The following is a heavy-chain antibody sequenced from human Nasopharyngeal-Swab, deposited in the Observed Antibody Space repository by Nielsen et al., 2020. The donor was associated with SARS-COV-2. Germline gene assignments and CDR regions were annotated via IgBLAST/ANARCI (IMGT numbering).Heavy chain of an antibody. CDR2: IKSKTDGGTT. D-gene: IGHD3-22*01. CDR1: GFTFSNAW. J-gene: IGHJ4*02. V-gene: IGHV3-15*01. CDR3: TTDYYDSSGYHLRDDY. Sequence: GESLKISCAASGFTFSNAWMSWVRQAPGKGLEWVGRIKSKTDGGTTDYAAPVKGRFTISRDDSKNTLYLQMNSLKTEDTAVYYCTTDYYDSSGYHLRDDYWGQGTLVTVSS.